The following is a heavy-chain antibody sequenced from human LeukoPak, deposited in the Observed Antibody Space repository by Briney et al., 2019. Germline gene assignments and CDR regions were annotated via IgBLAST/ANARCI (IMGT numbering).Heavy chain of an antibody. CDR1: GFTFDDYG. Sequence: GGSLRLSCAASGFTFDDYGMSWVRQAPGKGLEWVSGINWNGGSTGYADSVKGRFTISRDNAKNSLYLQMNSLRAEDTALYYCARGIYYYDSSGYHEIDYWGQGTLVTVSS. CDR3: ARGIYYYDSSGYHEIDY. J-gene: IGHJ4*02. CDR2: INWNGGST. D-gene: IGHD3-22*01. V-gene: IGHV3-20*04.